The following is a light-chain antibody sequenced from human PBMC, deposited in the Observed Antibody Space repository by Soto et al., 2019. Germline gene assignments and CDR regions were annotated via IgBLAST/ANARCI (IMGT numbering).Light chain of an antibody. Sequence: QSVLTQPPSVSGAPGQRVTISCTGSSSNIGAGYDVHWYLHLPGTAPKLLIFGNSHRPSGVPDRFSASKSGTSASLAITGLQAEDEADYYCQSYDNTLSGVVFGGWTKLTVL. CDR1: SSNIGAGYD. J-gene: IGLJ2*01. CDR2: GNS. V-gene: IGLV1-40*01. CDR3: QSYDNTLSGVV.